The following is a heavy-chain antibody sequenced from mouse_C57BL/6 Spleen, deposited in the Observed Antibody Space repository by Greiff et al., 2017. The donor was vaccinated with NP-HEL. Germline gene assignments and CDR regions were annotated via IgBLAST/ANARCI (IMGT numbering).Heavy chain of an antibody. CDR3: ARDVRDSSRAMDY. CDR2: INPSNGGT. CDR1: GYTFTSYW. J-gene: IGHJ4*01. Sequence: VKLQQPGTELVKPGASVKLSCKASGYTFTSYWMHWVKQRPGQGLEWIGNINPSNGGTNYNEKFKSKATLTVDKSSSTAYMQLSSLTSEDSAVYYCARDVRDSSRAMDYWGQGTSVTVSS. D-gene: IGHD3-2*01. V-gene: IGHV1-53*01.